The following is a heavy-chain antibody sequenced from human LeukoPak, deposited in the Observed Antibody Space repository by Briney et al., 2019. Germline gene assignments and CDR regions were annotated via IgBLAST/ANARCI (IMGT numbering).Heavy chain of an antibody. CDR2: INHSGST. Sequence: PSETLSLTCAVYGGSFSGYYWSWIRQPPGKGLEWIGEINHSGSTNYNPSLKSRVTISVDTSKNQFSLKLSSVTAADTAVYYCARDYRYNWNDVRFDPWGQGTLVTVSS. CDR3: ARDYRYNWNDVRFDP. D-gene: IGHD1-1*01. V-gene: IGHV4-34*01. CDR1: GGSFSGYY. J-gene: IGHJ5*02.